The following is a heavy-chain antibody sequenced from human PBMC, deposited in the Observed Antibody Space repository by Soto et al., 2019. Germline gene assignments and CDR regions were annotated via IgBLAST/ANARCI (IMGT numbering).Heavy chain of an antibody. J-gene: IGHJ4*02. D-gene: IGHD3-10*01. V-gene: IGHV3-30*18. CDR1: GFTFSSYG. CDR2: ISYDGSNK. Sequence: QVQLVESGGGVVQPGRSLRLSCAASGFTFSSYGMHWVRQAPGKGLEWVAVISYDGSNKYYADSVKGRFTISRDNSKNTLYLQMNSLRAEDTAVYYCANLIGRLKGSGRTDWGQGTLVTVSS. CDR3: ANLIGRLKGSGRTD.